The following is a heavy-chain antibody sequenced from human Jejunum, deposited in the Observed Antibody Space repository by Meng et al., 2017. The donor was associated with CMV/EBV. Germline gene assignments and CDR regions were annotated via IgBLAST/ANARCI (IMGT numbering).Heavy chain of an antibody. Sequence: EVRGVDSGGGLVKPGGSLRLSCIGSGFTFSSYNMNWVRQAPGKGLEWVSSISSSSRYINYADSVKGRFTISRDNAKNSLYLQMNSLRVEDTAIYYCARDIDHWGQGTLVTVSS. J-gene: IGHJ5*02. CDR1: GFTFSSYN. V-gene: IGHV3-21*01. CDR2: ISSSSRYI. CDR3: ARDIDH.